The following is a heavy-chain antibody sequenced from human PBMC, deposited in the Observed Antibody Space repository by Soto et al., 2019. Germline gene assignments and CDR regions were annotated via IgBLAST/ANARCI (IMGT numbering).Heavy chain of an antibody. CDR2: INHLETT. Sequence: SETLSLTCTVSGASITYGGYSWCWIRQTPGKGLEWIGYINHLETTFYNPSFESRLTLSIDRTKNQFSLNLNSMSAADRAVYFCARGGGSDSFDYWGQGXLVTVSS. D-gene: IGHD1-26*01. CDR3: ARGGGSDSFDY. V-gene: IGHV4-30-2*01. CDR1: GASITYGGYS. J-gene: IGHJ4*02.